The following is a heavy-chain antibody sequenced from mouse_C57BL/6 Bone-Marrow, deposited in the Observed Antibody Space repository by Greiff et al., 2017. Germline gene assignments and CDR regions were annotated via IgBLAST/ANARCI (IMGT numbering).Heavy chain of an antibody. D-gene: IGHD2-3*01. J-gene: IGHJ2*01. CDR2: INYDGSST. CDR1: GFTFSDYY. CDR3: ARARWLLLFDY. Sequence: EVKLVESEGGLVQPGSSMKLSCTASGFTFSDYYMAWVRQVPEKGLEWVANINYDGSSTYYLDSLKSRFIISRDNAKNILYLQMSSLKSEDTATYYCARARWLLLFDYWGQGTTLTVSS. V-gene: IGHV5-16*01.